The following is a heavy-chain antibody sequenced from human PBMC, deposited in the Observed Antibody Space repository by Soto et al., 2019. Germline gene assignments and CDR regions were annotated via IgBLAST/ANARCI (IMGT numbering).Heavy chain of an antibody. J-gene: IGHJ3*01. CDR2: IASKTYGATR. CDR3: TRLPPEWFRTTPFDF. CDR1: GFRFSDYA. V-gene: IGHV3-49*04. D-gene: IGHD2-8*01. Sequence: EVQLVESGGGLIQPGRSLRLSCTGFGFRFSDYAVTWVRQTPGKGLEWVGFIASKTYGATREYAASVKGRFIISRDDPKSIAYLQMNGLKIEDTAVSFCTRLPPEWFRTTPFDFWGQGTRVTVSS.